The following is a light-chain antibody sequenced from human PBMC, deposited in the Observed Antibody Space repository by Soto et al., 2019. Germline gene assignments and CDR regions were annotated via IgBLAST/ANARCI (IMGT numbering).Light chain of an antibody. V-gene: IGKV3-15*01. CDR2: GAS. Sequence: ETVMTLSPATLSVSPGERATLSCRASQSVSSNVAWYQQKPGQAPSLLIYGASTRATGIPARFSGSGSGTEFTLTISSLQSEDFAVDYCQQYNNWPPLYTFGQGTKLEIK. CDR1: QSVSSN. J-gene: IGKJ2*01. CDR3: QQYNNWPPLYT.